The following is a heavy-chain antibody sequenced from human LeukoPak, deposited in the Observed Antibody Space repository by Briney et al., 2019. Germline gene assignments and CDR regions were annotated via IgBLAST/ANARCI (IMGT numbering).Heavy chain of an antibody. CDR2: INPNSGGT. CDR3: ARLGCSSTSRYTHGDY. CDR1: GYTFTGYY. V-gene: IGHV1-2*06. J-gene: IGHJ4*02. D-gene: IGHD2-2*02. Sequence: ASVKVSCKASGYTFTGYYMHWVRQAPGQGLEWMGRINPNSGGTNYAQKFQGRVTMTRDTSISTAYMELSRLRSDDTAVYYCARLGCSSTSRYTHGDYWGQGTLVTVSS.